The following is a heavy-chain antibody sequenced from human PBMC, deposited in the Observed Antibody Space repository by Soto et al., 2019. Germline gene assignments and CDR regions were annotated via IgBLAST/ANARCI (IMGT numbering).Heavy chain of an antibody. CDR3: ARDVLASAYRALSYGMDV. J-gene: IGHJ6*02. CDR1: GYTFTNYG. V-gene: IGHV1-18*01. CDR2: INVYNGNT. D-gene: IGHD3-16*01. Sequence: GASVKVSCKAFGYTFTNYGISWVRQAPGQGLEWMGWINVYNGNTNYAQRLQGRVTMTTDTSTSTAYMELRSLRSDDTAKYYCARDVLASAYRALSYGMDVWGQGTTVTVSS.